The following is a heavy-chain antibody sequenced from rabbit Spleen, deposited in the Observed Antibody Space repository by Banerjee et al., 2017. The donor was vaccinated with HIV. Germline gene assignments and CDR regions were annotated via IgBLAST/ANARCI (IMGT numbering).Heavy chain of an antibody. Sequence: QEQLVESGGGLVQPEGSLTLTCTASGVSFSDSSYMCWVRQAPGKGLEWIACIELGSSGFTYFASWARGRFTISKTSSTTVTLQMTSLTAADTATYFCARGVYDDYDTYYFDLWGPGTLVTVS. CDR3: ARGVYDDYDTYYFDL. CDR2: IELGSSGFT. D-gene: IGHD2-1*01. V-gene: IGHV1S45*01. CDR1: GVSFSDSSY. J-gene: IGHJ4*01.